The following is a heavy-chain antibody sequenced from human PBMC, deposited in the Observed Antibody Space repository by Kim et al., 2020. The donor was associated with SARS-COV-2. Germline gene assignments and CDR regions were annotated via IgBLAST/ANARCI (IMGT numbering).Heavy chain of an antibody. CDR1: GFSFDAYA. CDR2: ISGDGDTT. CDR3: ETGRGPGSFLTDY. D-gene: IGHD3-10*01. J-gene: IGHJ4*02. V-gene: IGHV3-43*02. Sequence: GGSLRLSCAASGFSFDAYAMHWVRQAPGKGLEWVSFISGDGDTTHYAPTVKGRFTTSRDNSKNSLYLQMNSLRPEDTAFFYCETGRGPGSFLTDYWSQGT.